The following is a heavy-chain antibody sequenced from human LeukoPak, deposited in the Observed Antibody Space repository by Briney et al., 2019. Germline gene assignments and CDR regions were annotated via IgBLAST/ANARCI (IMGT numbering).Heavy chain of an antibody. CDR3: ARAGSGSYDDF. Sequence: ASVKVSCKASGYTFTSYYMHWVRPAPGQGLEWMGIINPSGGSTSYAQKFQGRVTMTRDMSTSTVYMELSSLRSDDTAVYYCARAGSGSYDDFWGQGTLVTVSS. CDR2: INPSGGST. J-gene: IGHJ4*02. CDR1: GYTFTSYY. D-gene: IGHD1-26*01. V-gene: IGHV1-46*01.